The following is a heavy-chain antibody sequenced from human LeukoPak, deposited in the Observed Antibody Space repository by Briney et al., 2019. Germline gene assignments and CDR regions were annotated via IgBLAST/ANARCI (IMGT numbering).Heavy chain of an antibody. J-gene: IGHJ1*01. CDR1: GYTFTSYY. CDR3: ARGLYYYDSQGPFQH. D-gene: IGHD3-22*01. CDR2: INPSGGST. V-gene: IGHV1-46*01. Sequence: ASVKVSCKASGYTFTSYYMHWVRQAPGQGLEWMGIINPSGGSTSYAQKFQGGVTMTRDTSTSTVYMELSSLRSEDTAVYYCARGLYYYDSQGPFQHWGQGTLVTVSS.